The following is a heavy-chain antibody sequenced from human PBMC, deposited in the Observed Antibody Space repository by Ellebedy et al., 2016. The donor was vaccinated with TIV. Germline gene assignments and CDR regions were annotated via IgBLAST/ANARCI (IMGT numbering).Heavy chain of an antibody. V-gene: IGHV3-9*01. Sequence: SLKISXAASGFTLNDYGFSDYAMHWVRQTPGKGLEWVSGIYWGSNKIDYADSVRGRFTVSRDNAKNSLYLQMNSLRAEDTALYYCTKDISPGGADVWGQGTTVTVSS. CDR3: TKDISPGGADV. CDR2: IYWGSNKI. CDR1: GFTLNDYGFSDYA. J-gene: IGHJ6*02. D-gene: IGHD3-16*01.